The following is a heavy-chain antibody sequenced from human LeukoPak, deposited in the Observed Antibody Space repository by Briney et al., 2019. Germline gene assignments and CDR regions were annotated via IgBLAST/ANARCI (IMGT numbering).Heavy chain of an antibody. CDR3: ARDREWFDP. Sequence: PGGSLRLSCAASGFTFSSYSMNWVRQAPGKGLESVSSISSSSSYIYYADSVKGRFTISRDNAKKSLYLQMNSLRAEDTAAYYCARDREWFDPWGQGTLVTVSS. J-gene: IGHJ5*02. CDR2: ISSSSSYI. CDR1: GFTFSSYS. V-gene: IGHV3-21*01.